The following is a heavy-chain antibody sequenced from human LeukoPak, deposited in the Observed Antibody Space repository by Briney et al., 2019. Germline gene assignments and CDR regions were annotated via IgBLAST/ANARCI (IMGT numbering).Heavy chain of an antibody. V-gene: IGHV3-21*01. CDR1: VFTFSSYS. CDR3: ARDEGLEWERPKVFDY. Sequence: GGSLRLSCAASVFTFSSYSMNSVRQAPGKGLEWVSSISSSSSYIYYADSLKGRFTISRDNAKKSLYMQMNSLGAEDTAVYYCARDEGLEWERPKVFDYWGQGTLVTVSS. D-gene: IGHD1-26*01. J-gene: IGHJ4*02. CDR2: ISSSSSYI.